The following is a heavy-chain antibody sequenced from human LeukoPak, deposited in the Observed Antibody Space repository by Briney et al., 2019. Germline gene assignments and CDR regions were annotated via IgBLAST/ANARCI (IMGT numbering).Heavy chain of an antibody. CDR2: IYYSGST. J-gene: IGHJ4*02. V-gene: IGHV4-59*08. CDR3: ARHREWNFDY. CDR1: GGSISSYY. D-gene: IGHD3-3*01. Sequence: SETLSLTCTVSGGSISSYYWSWIRQPPGKGLEWIGYIYYSGSTNYNPSLKSRVTISVDTSKNQFSLKLSSVTAADTAVYYCARHREWNFDYWGQGTLVTVSS.